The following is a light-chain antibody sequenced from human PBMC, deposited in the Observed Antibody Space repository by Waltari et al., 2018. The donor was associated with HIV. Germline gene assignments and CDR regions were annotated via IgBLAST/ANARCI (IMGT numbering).Light chain of an antibody. CDR2: KAS. CDR3: QQYNSYPYA. CDR1: QSFSSG. J-gene: IGKJ2*01. Sequence: DILMTQSPSTLSASVGDRATITCRASQSFSSGLAWYQQKPGKAPKLLIYKASSLESGVPSRFSGSGSGTEFTLTISSLQPDDFATYYCQQYNSYPYAFGQGTKLEIK. V-gene: IGKV1-5*03.